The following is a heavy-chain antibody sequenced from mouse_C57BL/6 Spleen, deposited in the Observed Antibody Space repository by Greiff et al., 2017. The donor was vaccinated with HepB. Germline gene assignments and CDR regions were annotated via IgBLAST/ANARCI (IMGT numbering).Heavy chain of an antibody. V-gene: IGHV5-9-1*02. CDR3: TRNYYSNFLFAY. CDR2: ISSGGDYI. D-gene: IGHD2-5*01. Sequence: EVMLVESGEGLVKPGGSLKLSCAASGFTFSSYAMSWVRQTPEKRLEWVAYISSGGDYIYYADTVKGRFTISRDNARNTLYLQMSSLKSEDTAMYYCTRNYYSNFLFAYWGQGTLVTVSA. J-gene: IGHJ3*01. CDR1: GFTFSSYA.